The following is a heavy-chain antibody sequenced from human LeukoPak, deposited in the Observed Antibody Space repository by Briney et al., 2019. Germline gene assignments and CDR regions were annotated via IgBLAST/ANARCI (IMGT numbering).Heavy chain of an antibody. J-gene: IGHJ2*01. CDR3: ARDPAYYDSSGYYPGLWYFDL. D-gene: IGHD3-22*01. CDR1: GYTFTSYD. CDR2: MNPNSGNT. Sequence: GASVKVSCKASGYTFTSYDINWVRQATGQGLEWMGWMNPNSGNTGYAQKFQGGVTMTRNTSISTAYMELSSLRSEDTAVYYCARDPAYYDSSGYYPGLWYFDLWGRGTLVTVSS. V-gene: IGHV1-8*01.